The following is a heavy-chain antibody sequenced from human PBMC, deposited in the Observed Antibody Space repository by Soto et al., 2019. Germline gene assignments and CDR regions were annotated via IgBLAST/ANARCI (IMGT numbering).Heavy chain of an antibody. J-gene: IGHJ3*02. Sequence: SETLCLTXSASGVSMSSYYWSWIRQPAGKGLEWIGSVYTSGSTNYNPSLKSRVTMSVDTSKNQLSLKLSSVTAADTAVYYCARDTYYYGSGSYYEEDAFDIWGRGTMVTVSS. D-gene: IGHD3-10*01. CDR1: GVSMSSYY. CDR2: VYTSGST. CDR3: ARDTYYYGSGSYYEEDAFDI. V-gene: IGHV4-4*07.